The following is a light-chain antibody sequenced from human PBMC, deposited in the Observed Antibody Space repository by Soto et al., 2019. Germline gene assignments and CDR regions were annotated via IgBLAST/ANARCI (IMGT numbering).Light chain of an antibody. CDR1: QDIRNK. Sequence: IQMTQIPSSLSASVRDRVVISCRTSQDIRNKLGWYQQKPGQAPKLLIFGASTLHSGVPSRFSGSGSGTRFTLTITSLQPEDVATYYCLHEYNYPWTFGQGTKVDI. CDR2: GAS. CDR3: LHEYNYPWT. J-gene: IGKJ1*01. V-gene: IGKV1-6*01.